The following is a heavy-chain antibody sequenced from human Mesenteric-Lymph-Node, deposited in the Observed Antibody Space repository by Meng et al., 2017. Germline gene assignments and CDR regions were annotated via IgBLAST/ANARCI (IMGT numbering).Heavy chain of an antibody. CDR1: GYSFTHHG. CDR2: ISGYNGNT. D-gene: IGHD3-10*01. CDR3: AKGTPGRRYAEN. J-gene: IGHJ4*02. Sequence: QVQLGQAGVEVKKPGASVKVSCKASGYSFTHHGITWVRQAPGQGLEWMGWISGYNGNTHYAQKLQGRVTMTTDRPTATAYMELRNLRSDDTGVYYCAKGTPGRRYAENWGQGTLVTVSS. V-gene: IGHV1-18*04.